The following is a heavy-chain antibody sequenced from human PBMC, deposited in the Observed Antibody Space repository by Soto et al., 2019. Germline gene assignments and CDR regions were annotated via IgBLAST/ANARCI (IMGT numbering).Heavy chain of an antibody. CDR2: RSNSGSTK. D-gene: IGHD2-21*02. Sequence: EVQLVESGGDMEKPGGSLRLSVVASGITLSIHEVKWVRQAPGKGREWLTYRSNSGSTKPYANSVKGRFTVSRDNAKNSVFLQMNSLRADDTAIYYCARVDLGDALDYWGQGTLVTGSS. CDR3: ARVDLGDALDY. V-gene: IGHV3-48*03. CDR1: GITLSIHE. J-gene: IGHJ4*02.